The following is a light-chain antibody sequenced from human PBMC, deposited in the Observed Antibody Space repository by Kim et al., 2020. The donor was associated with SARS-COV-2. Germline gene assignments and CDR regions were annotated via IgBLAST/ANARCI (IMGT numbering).Light chain of an antibody. CDR3: SSRDSSTKGV. CDR1: SLRNYY. V-gene: IGLV3-19*01. Sequence: VSLEQTVRITCQGDSLRNYYASWYQQKPGPAPVLVIYAKNNRPSGIPDRFSGSSSGNTASLTITRAQAEDEADYYCSSRDSSTKGVFGGGTQLTVL. CDR2: AKN. J-gene: IGLJ2*01.